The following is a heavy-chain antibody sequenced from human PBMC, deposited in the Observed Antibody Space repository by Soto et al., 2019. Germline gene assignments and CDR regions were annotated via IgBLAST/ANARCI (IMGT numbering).Heavy chain of an antibody. D-gene: IGHD3-10*01. CDR2: MNPNSGNT. J-gene: IGHJ3*02. Sequence: QVQLVQSGAEVKKPGASVKVSCKASEYTFTDYDINWVRQATGQGLEWMGWMNPNSGNTGYAQKFQGRVTMTRNTSISTAYMELSNLRSEDTAVYYCARGYGSGSYYGFHDAFDIWGQGTMVTFSS. CDR3: ARGYGSGSYYGFHDAFDI. V-gene: IGHV1-8*01. CDR1: EYTFTDYD.